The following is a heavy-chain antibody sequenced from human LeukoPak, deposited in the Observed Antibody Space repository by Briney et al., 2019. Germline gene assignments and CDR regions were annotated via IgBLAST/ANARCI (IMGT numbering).Heavy chain of an antibody. D-gene: IGHD6-6*01. J-gene: IGHJ5*02. Sequence: SQTLSLTCAISGDSVSSNSAAWNWIRQSPSRGLEWLVRTYYRSKWYNDYAVSVKSRITINPETSKNQCSLQLNSVTPEDTAVYYCARGGLYSSSANNWFDPWGPGTLVTVSS. CDR1: GDSVSSNSAA. V-gene: IGHV6-1*01. CDR2: TYYRSKWYN. CDR3: ARGGLYSSSANNWFDP.